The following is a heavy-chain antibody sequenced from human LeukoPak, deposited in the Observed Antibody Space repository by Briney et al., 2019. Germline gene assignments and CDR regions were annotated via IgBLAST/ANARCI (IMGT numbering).Heavy chain of an antibody. Sequence: GGSLRLSCAASGFTVSSSYMSWVRQAPGKGLEWVSIIHSDGSTYYADSVKGRFTISRDTSKNTLYLQMNSLRGEDTAMYYCARDLDYYDSSGSHRRRNYFDYWGQGTLGTVSS. J-gene: IGHJ4*02. V-gene: IGHV3-53*01. CDR3: ARDLDYYDSSGSHRRRNYFDY. CDR1: GFTVSSSY. D-gene: IGHD3-22*01. CDR2: IHSDGST.